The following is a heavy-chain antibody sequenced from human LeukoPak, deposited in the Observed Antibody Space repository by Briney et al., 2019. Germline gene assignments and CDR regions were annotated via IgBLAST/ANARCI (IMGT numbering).Heavy chain of an antibody. D-gene: IGHD4-11*01. J-gene: IGHJ4*02. CDR3: ARRTTVTIPFGY. CDR2: INHSGST. V-gene: IGHV4-34*01. Sequence: PSETLSLTCAVYGGSFSGYYWSWIRQPPGKGLEWSGEINHSGSTNYNPSLKSRVTISVDKSKNQFSLKLSSVTAADTAVYYCARRTTVTIPFGYWGQGTLVTVSS. CDR1: GGSFSGYY.